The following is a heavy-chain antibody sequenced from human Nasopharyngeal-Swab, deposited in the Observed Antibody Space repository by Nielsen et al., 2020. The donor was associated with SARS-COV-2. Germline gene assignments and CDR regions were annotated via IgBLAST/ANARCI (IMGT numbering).Heavy chain of an antibody. CDR2: IYYSGST. Sequence: FRQAPGKGLEWIGSIYYSGSTYYNPSLKSRVTISVDTSKNQFSLKLSSVTAADTAVYYCARIFPYSSSWYGKYYFDYWGQGTLVTVSS. CDR3: ARIFPYSSSWYGKYYFDY. D-gene: IGHD6-13*01. V-gene: IGHV4-39*01. J-gene: IGHJ4*02.